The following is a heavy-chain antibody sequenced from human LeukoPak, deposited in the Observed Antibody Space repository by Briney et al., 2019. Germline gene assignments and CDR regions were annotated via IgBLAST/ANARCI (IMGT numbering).Heavy chain of an antibody. CDR2: ISGSGGST. CDR3: AKDNPSSTWFHHRWFDP. J-gene: IGHJ5*02. V-gene: IGHV3-23*01. D-gene: IGHD2/OR15-2a*01. Sequence: GGSLRLSCAASGLTFSSDAMSWVRQAPGKGLEWVSAISGSGGSTYYADSVTGRFTISRDNSKNTLYLQMNSLRAEDTAVYYCAKDNPSSTWFHHRWFDPWGQGTLVTVSS. CDR1: GLTFSSDA.